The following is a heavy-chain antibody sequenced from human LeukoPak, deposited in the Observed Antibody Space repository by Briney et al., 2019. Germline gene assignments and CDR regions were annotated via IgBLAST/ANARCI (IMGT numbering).Heavy chain of an antibody. CDR1: AFTFSSYW. V-gene: IGHV3-7*01. Sequence: PGGSLRLSCAASAFTFSSYWMSWVRQAPGKGLEWVANIKQDGSEKYYVDSVKGRFTISRDNAKNSLYLQMNSLRAEDTAVYYCARVRRTYYYDSSGYYLGGSAFDIWGQGTMVTVSS. D-gene: IGHD3-22*01. CDR3: ARVRRTYYYDSSGYYLGGSAFDI. CDR2: IKQDGSEK. J-gene: IGHJ3*02.